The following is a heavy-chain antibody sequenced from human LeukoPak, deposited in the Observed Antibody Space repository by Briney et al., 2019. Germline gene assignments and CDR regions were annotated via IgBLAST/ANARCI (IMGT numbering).Heavy chain of an antibody. CDR2: INPNSGCT. J-gene: IGHJ6*02. Sequence: GASVNVSCKASGYPFTGYYLHWVRQAPGQGLQWMGWINPNSGCTNYAQKFQGRVPLARDTSISTAYMELSRLRSDDTAVYYCAREGVVPASIIYYYGMDVWGQGTTVTVSS. V-gene: IGHV1-2*02. CDR3: AREGVVPASIIYYYGMDV. D-gene: IGHD2-2*01. CDR1: GYPFTGYY.